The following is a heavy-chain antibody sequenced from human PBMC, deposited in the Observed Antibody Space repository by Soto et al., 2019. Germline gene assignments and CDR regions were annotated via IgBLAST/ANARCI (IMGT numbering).Heavy chain of an antibody. D-gene: IGHD3-9*01. J-gene: IGHJ4*02. CDR1: GGSISSSSYY. CDR2: IYYSGST. CDR3: ASQIYDILTGYNYYFDY. V-gene: IGHV4-39*01. Sequence: QLQLQESGPGLVKPSETLSLTCTVSGGSISSSSYYWGWIRQPPGKGLEWIGSIYYSGSTYYNPSLKSRVTISVDTSKNQFSLKLSSVTAADTAVYYCASQIYDILTGYNYYFDYWGQGTLVTVSS.